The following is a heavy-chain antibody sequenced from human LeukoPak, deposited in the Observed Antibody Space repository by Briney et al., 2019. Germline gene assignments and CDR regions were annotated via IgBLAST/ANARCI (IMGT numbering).Heavy chain of an antibody. Sequence: PGESLRLSCAASGFTFTTYWMNWVRQAPGKGLEWVATIKQDGSEEFYVDSVKGRFTISRDNAKNSLYLQMNSLRAEDTAVYYCARLGTDDAFDIWGQGTMVTVSS. CDR2: IKQDGSEE. D-gene: IGHD1-7*01. J-gene: IGHJ3*02. CDR3: ARLGTDDAFDI. V-gene: IGHV3-7*01. CDR1: GFTFTTYW.